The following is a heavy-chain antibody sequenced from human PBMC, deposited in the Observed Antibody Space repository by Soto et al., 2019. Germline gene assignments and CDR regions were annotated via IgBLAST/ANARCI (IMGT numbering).Heavy chain of an antibody. V-gene: IGHV1-69*13. CDR1: GGTFSSYA. Sequence: SVKVSCKASGGTFSSYAISWVRQAPGQGLEWMGGIIPIFGTANYAQKFQGRVTITADESTSTAYMELSSLRAEDTAVYYCAKSFYTYYYGSGSFPPDYWGQGTLVTSPQ. J-gene: IGHJ4*02. CDR2: IIPIFGTA. CDR3: AKSFYTYYYGSGSFPPDY. D-gene: IGHD3-10*01.